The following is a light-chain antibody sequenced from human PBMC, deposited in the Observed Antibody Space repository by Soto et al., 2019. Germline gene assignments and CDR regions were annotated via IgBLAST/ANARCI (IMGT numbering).Light chain of an antibody. Sequence: DIQMTQSHSTLSASVGDTVTITCRASESIDNWLAWYQQKPGKAPKLLIFAASTLVRGVPSRFSGRGSGTEFTLTISSLQADDYATFYCQQYHTDWTFGQGTKVEIK. CDR1: ESIDNW. CDR3: QQYHTDWT. CDR2: AAS. V-gene: IGKV1-5*01. J-gene: IGKJ1*01.